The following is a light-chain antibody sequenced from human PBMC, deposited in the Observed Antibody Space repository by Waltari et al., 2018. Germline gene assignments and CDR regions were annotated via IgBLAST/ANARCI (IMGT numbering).Light chain of an antibody. CDR1: QTVRAAY. CDR2: DTS. J-gene: IGKJ4*01. Sequence: EIVLTQSPGTLSLSPGERATLSCRASQTVRAAYLAWYQQKPGQAPTLVIHDTSSRATGIPDSVSGSGSGTDFSLTISSLEPEDFAVYYCQQYDISPLTFGGGTKVETK. CDR3: QQYDISPLT. V-gene: IGKV3-20*01.